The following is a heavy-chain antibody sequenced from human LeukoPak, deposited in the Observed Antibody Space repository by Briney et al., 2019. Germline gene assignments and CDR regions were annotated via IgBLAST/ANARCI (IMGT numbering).Heavy chain of an antibody. Sequence: GASVKVSCKASGYTFTGYFMHWVRQAPGQGLEWMGWINPNSGGTNYAQKFQGRVTMTRDTSISTAYMELSRLRSDDTAVYYCARVGMAYSSSLYGAFDIWGQGTMVTVSS. CDR2: INPNSGGT. CDR1: GYTFTGYF. D-gene: IGHD6-13*01. J-gene: IGHJ3*02. V-gene: IGHV1-2*02. CDR3: ARVGMAYSSSLYGAFDI.